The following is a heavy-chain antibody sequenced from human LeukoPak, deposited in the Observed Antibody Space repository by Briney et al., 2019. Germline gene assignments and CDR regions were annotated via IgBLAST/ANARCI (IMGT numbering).Heavy chain of an antibody. Sequence: SETLSLTCAVYGGSFSGYYWSWIRQPPGKGLEWIGEINHSGSTNYNPSLKSRVTISVDTSKNQFSLKLSTVTAADTAVYYCARGSSRYSIWGQGTMVTVSS. CDR1: GGSFSGYY. V-gene: IGHV4-34*01. D-gene: IGHD3-16*02. J-gene: IGHJ3*02. CDR3: ARGSSRYSI. CDR2: INHSGST.